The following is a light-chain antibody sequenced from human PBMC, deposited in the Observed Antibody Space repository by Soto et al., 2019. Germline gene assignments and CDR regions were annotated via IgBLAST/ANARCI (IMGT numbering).Light chain of an antibody. V-gene: IGKV1-6*01. J-gene: IGKJ1*01. CDR1: QGIGNA. CDR3: LQDINYPWT. CDR2: GAS. Sequence: AIKLTQSQSSLSASVVDRVPIXLRASQGIGNALGWYQQKPGKPPKVLIYGASNLQSGVPPRFSGSGSGTDFTLAISSLQPEDSATYYCLQDINYPWTFGQGTKVDIK.